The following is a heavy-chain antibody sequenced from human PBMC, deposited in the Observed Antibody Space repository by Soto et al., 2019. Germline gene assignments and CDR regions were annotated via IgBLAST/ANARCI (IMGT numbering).Heavy chain of an antibody. D-gene: IGHD5-12*01. CDR1: GGSISSYY. Sequence: SETLSLTCTVSGGSISSYYWSWIRQPPGKGLEWIGYIYYSGSTNYNPSLKSRVTISVDTSKNQFSLKLSSVTAADTAVYYCARGSGYADYWGQGTLVTVSS. J-gene: IGHJ4*02. CDR3: ARGSGYADY. V-gene: IGHV4-59*01. CDR2: IYYSGST.